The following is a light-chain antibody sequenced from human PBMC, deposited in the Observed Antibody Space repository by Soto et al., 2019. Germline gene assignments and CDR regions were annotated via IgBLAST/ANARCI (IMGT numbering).Light chain of an antibody. Sequence: DIQMTQSPSTLSASVGDRVTITCRASQSIGRWLAWYQQKPGKAPKLLVFDAFDLQGGVPSRFSGSGSGTEFTLTISSLQPDDFATYYCQQYNTYWTSGQGTNVEIK. V-gene: IGKV1-5*01. J-gene: IGKJ1*01. CDR2: DAF. CDR3: QQYNTYWT. CDR1: QSIGRW.